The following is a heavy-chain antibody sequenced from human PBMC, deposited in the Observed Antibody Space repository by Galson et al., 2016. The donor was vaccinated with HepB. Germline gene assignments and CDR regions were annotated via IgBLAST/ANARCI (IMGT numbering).Heavy chain of an antibody. J-gene: IGHJ3*02. Sequence: SETLSLTCAVYGGSFIGYSFSWIRQPPGKGLEWIGDINHDERRNSNPSLESRVTISVDTSKNQFSLRLSSVTAADPAMYYCARAPTIYYGSGRFSARNAFDIWGQGTMVTVSS. V-gene: IGHV4-34*01. CDR3: ARAPTIYYGSGRFSARNAFDI. D-gene: IGHD3-10*01. CDR2: INHDERR. CDR1: GGSFIGYS.